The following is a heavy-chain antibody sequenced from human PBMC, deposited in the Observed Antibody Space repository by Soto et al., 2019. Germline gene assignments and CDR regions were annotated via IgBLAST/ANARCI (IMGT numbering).Heavy chain of an antibody. V-gene: IGHV3-7*03. J-gene: IGHJ5*02. CDR2: IKQDGGEK. CDR1: GFTFINYW. D-gene: IGHD1-26*01. CDR3: ARTKANKWFDP. Sequence: GGSLRLSCAASGFTFINYWMSWVRQAPGKGLEWVANIKQDGGEKYYVDSVKGRFTISRDNAKNSLYLQMNSLRAEVTAVYYCARTKANKWFDPWGQGTLVTVSS.